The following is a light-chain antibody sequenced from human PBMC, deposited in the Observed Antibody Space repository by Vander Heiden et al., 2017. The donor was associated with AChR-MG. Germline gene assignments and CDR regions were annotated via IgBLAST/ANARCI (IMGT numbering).Light chain of an antibody. CDR1: QSISIY. V-gene: IGKV1-39*01. CDR2: GAS. CDR3: QQSYSTPYT. Sequence: DIQMTQYPSSLSASVGDRVTITCRTSQSISIYLNWYQQKPGKAPKSLIYGASNLQSGVPSRFSGSGSGTDFTLTISSLQPEDFATYYCQQSYSTPYTFGQGTKLEIK. J-gene: IGKJ2*01.